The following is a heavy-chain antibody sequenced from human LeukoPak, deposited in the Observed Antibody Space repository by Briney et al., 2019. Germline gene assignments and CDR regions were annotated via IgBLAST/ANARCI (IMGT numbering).Heavy chain of an antibody. Sequence: VASVKVSCKASGYPFTTHYMHWVRQAPGQGLEWMGIVNPTNTGTTYAQRFQGRVTMTADPSTSTVYMVLGSLRSEDTAVYYCAREGVLQAFDVWGHGTMVTVSS. CDR1: GYPFTTHY. CDR3: AREGVLQAFDV. J-gene: IGHJ3*01. CDR2: VNPTNTGT. D-gene: IGHD4-11*01. V-gene: IGHV1-46*01.